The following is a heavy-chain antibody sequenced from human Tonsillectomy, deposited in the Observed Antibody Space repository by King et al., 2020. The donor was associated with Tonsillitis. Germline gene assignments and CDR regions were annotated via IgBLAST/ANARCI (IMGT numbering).Heavy chain of an antibody. CDR1: GFTFSNYG. CDR3: AKDGIALSDWYFDL. D-gene: IGHD3-16*02. Sequence: VQLVESGGGVVQPGRSLRLSCAASGFTFSNYGMHWVRQAPGKGQEWVALIAYDASYENYADSVKGRFAISRDNSKNTVYLEMNSLRVEDTSVYYCAKDGIALSDWYFDLWGRGTLVTVSS. J-gene: IGHJ2*01. V-gene: IGHV3-30*18. CDR2: IAYDASYE.